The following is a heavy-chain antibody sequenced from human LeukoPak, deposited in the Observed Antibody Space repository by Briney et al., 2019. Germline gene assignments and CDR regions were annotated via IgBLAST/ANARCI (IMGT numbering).Heavy chain of an antibody. CDR2: IIPIFGTA. CDR1: GGTFSSYA. J-gene: IGHJ6*03. V-gene: IGHV1-69*06. Sequence: ASVKVSCKASGGTFSSYAISWVRQAPGQGLEWTGGIIPIFGTANYAQKFQGRVTITADKSTSTAYMELSNLRSDDTAVYYCARAGTESRWGLPRADYYYMDVWAKGTTVTVSS. D-gene: IGHD1-26*01. CDR3: ARAGTESRWGLPRADYYYMDV.